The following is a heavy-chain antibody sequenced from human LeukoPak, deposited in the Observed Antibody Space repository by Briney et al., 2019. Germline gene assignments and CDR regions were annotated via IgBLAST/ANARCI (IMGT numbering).Heavy chain of an antibody. CDR3: ARDGSGSYSGY. Sequence: GGSLRLSCATSGFAFSKAYMNWVRQAPGKGLEWVANIKQDGSEKYYVDSVKGRFTISRDNAKNSLYLQMNSLRAEDTAVYYCARDGSGSYSGYWGQGTLVTVSS. CDR1: GFAFSKAY. V-gene: IGHV3-7*01. J-gene: IGHJ4*02. CDR2: IKQDGSEK. D-gene: IGHD3-10*01.